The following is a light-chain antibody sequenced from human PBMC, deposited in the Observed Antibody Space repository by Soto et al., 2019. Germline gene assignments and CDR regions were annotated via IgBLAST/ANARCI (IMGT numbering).Light chain of an antibody. J-gene: IGKJ1*01. Sequence: IVMTQSPLSLPVTLGQPASISCRSSQSLVNSDGNTYLHWFQQRPGQSPRRLMYRVSNRDFGVPDRFSGSGSGTDFTLRFSRVEAEDVGVYYCMQGTHWPWTFGQGTKVEIK. CDR2: RVS. CDR1: QSLVNSDGNTY. V-gene: IGKV2-30*01. CDR3: MQGTHWPWT.